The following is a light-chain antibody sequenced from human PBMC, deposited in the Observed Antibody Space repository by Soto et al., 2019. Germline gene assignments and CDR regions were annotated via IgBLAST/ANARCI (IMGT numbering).Light chain of an antibody. V-gene: IGLV1-40*01. CDR2: GNN. CDR3: QSYDSSLSGYV. J-gene: IGLJ1*01. CDR1: SSNIGAGSD. Sequence: QSVLTQPPSVSGAPGQRVTTSCTGSSSNIGAGSDVYWYQQLPGTAPKLLIYGNNNRPSGVPDRFSGSKSGTSASLAITVLQSQDEADYYCQSYDSSLSGYVFGTGTKLPVL.